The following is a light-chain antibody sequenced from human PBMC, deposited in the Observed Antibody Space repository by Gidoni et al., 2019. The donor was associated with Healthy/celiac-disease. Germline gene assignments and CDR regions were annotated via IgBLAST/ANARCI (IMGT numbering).Light chain of an antibody. Sequence: DIQMTQSPSTLSASVGDSVTITCRASQSISSGLAWYQQKPGKAPKLLIYTASSLESGVPSRFSGSGSGTEFTLTISSLQPDDFATYYCQQYNSYSWTFGQXTKVEIK. CDR3: QQYNSYSWT. CDR2: TAS. CDR1: QSISSG. V-gene: IGKV1-5*03. J-gene: IGKJ1*01.